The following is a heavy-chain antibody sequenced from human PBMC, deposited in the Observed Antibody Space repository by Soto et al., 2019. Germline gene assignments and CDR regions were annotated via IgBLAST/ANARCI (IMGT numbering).Heavy chain of an antibody. V-gene: IGHV1-69*08. CDR1: GGTFSSYT. Sequence: QVQLVQSGAEVKKPGSSVKVSCKASGGTFSSYTISWVRQAPGQGLEWMGRIIPILGIANYAQKFQGRVTSTADKATSKAYMELSSLRSEDTAVYYCARDRRVAVVPAAKGYYYGMDVWGQGTTVTVSS. CDR3: ARDRRVAVVPAAKGYYYGMDV. CDR2: IIPILGIA. J-gene: IGHJ6*02. D-gene: IGHD2-2*01.